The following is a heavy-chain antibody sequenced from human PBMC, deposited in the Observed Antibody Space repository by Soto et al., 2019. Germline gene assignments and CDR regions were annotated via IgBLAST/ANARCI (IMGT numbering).Heavy chain of an antibody. J-gene: IGHJ6*02. CDR2: IYYSGST. CDR3: ARQSLGVSGGWELLRGEYYYYGMDV. D-gene: IGHD1-26*01. CDR1: GGSISSSSYY. Sequence: SETLSLTCTVSGGSISSSSYYWGWIRQPPGKGLEWIGSIYYSGSTYYNPSLKSRVTISVDTSKNQFSLKLSSVTAADTAVYYCARQSLGVSGGWELLRGEYYYYGMDVWGQGTTVTVSS. V-gene: IGHV4-39*01.